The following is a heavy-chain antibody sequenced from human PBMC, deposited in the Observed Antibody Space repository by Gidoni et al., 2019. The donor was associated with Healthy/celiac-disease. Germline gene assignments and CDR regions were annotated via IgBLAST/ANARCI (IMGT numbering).Heavy chain of an antibody. CDR2: IKKDGSEK. Sequence: EVQLVESGGGLFQPGGSLRLSCSASVFTFSSYWMSWVRQAPGKGLEWVANIKKDGSEKYYVDSVKGRFTISRDNAKNSLYLQMNSLRAEDTAVYYCAREKRTSGLVDYWGQGTLVTVSS. J-gene: IGHJ4*02. CDR3: AREKRTSGLVDY. V-gene: IGHV3-7*03. D-gene: IGHD5-12*01. CDR1: VFTFSSYW.